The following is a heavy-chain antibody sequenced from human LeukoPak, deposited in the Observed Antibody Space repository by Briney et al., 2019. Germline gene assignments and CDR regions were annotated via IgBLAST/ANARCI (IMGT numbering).Heavy chain of an antibody. V-gene: IGHV4-59*08. Sequence: SETLSLTCAVYGGSFSGYYWSWIRQPPVKGLEWVGYIYYSGSTNYNPSLKSRVTISVDTSKNQFSLKLSSVTAADTAVYYCARGLGGDFDYWGQGTLVTVSS. CDR3: ARGLGGDFDY. CDR1: GGSFSGYY. J-gene: IGHJ4*02. CDR2: IYYSGST.